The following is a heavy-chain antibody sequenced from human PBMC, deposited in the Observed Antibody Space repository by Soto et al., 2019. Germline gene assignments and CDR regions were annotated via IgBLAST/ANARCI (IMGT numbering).Heavy chain of an antibody. D-gene: IGHD1-1*01. CDR2: LTADSDDT. CDR3: AKGLDRASLDF. CDR1: GFSFSTHT. V-gene: IGHV3-23*01. Sequence: GGSLRLSCVASGFSFSTHTMNWVRQAPGKGLEWVSRLTADSDDTSYADSIKGRFTISRDNSKNTLYLQMNSLRAEDTAIYYCAKGLDRASLDFWGQGALVTVSS. J-gene: IGHJ4*02.